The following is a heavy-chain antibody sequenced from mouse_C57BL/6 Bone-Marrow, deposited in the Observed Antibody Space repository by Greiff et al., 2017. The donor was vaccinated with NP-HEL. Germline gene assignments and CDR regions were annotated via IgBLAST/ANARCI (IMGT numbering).Heavy chain of an antibody. Sequence: DVKLQQSGAELVRPGASVKLSCTASGFNIKDDYMHWVKQRPEQGLEWIGWIDPENGDTEYASKFQGKATITADTSSNTAYLQLSSLTSEDTAVYYCTTCYGYASFAYWGQGTLVTVSA. V-gene: IGHV14-4*01. CDR3: TTCYGYASFAY. D-gene: IGHD2-2*01. J-gene: IGHJ3*01. CDR1: GFNIKDDY. CDR2: IDPENGDT.